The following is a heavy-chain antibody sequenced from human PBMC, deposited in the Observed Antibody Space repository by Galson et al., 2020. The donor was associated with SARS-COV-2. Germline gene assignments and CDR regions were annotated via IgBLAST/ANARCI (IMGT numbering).Heavy chain of an antibody. CDR2: TSYDRSNK. CDR1: GFTFSSYA. V-gene: IGHV3-30*04. J-gene: IGHJ3*02. Sequence: GAPLRLSCAASGFTFSSYAMHWVRQAPGKGPEWVAVTSYDRSNKYYADSVKGRFTISRDNSKNTLYLQMNSLRAEDTAVYYCARDDNDHCGGDCFWFDAFDIWGQGTMVTVSS. D-gene: IGHD2-21*02. CDR3: ARDDNDHCGGDCFWFDAFDI.